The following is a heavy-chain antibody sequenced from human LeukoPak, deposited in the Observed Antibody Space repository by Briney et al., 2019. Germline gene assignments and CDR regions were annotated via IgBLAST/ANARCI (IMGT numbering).Heavy chain of an antibody. CDR2: ISSSVSTI. D-gene: IGHD2-8*01. Sequence: AGGSLRLSCAASGFTFSNYEMNWARQAPGKGLEWVSYISSSVSTIYYADSVKGRFTISRDNAKNSLYLQMNSLRAEDTAVYYCVRDNGYEDYWGQGTLVTVSS. CDR1: GFTFSNYE. V-gene: IGHV3-48*03. J-gene: IGHJ4*02. CDR3: VRDNGYEDY.